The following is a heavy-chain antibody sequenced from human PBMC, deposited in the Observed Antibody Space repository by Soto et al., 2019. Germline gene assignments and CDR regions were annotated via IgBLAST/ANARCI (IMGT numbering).Heavy chain of an antibody. V-gene: IGHV4-59*01. D-gene: IGHD4-17*01. CDR1: GGSTSSYY. Sequence: PSETLSLTWTVSGGSTSSYYWGWIRHPRGEGVEWIGYIYYSGSTNYSPSLKSRVTISVDTSKNQFSLKLSSVTAADTAVYYCARSYGDYAECFDYWGQGTLVTVSS. J-gene: IGHJ4*02. CDR2: IYYSGST. CDR3: ARSYGDYAECFDY.